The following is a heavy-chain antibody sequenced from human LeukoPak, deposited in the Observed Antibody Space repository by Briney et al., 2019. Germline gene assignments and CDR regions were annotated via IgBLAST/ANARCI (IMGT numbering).Heavy chain of an antibody. Sequence: GGSLRLSCAASGFTFSSYAMSWVRQAPGKGLEWVAVISYDGSNKYYADSVKGRFTISRDNSKNTLYLQMNSLRAEDTAVYYCARVVHGIDWYFDLWGRGTLVTVSS. V-gene: IGHV3-30*04. CDR1: GFTFSSYA. CDR2: ISYDGSNK. D-gene: IGHD1-1*01. J-gene: IGHJ2*01. CDR3: ARVVHGIDWYFDL.